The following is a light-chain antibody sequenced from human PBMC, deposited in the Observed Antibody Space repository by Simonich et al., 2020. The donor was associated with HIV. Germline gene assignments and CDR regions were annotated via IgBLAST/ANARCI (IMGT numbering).Light chain of an antibody. CDR3: QQYNSHFPT. CDR1: ESISSW. J-gene: IGKJ1*01. Sequence: DIQMTQSPSTLSASVGDRVTITCRASESISSWLAWYQQKSGKAPKLLIYKASSLESGVPSTFSGSGSGTEFTLTISSLQPDDFATYYCQQYNSHFPTFGQGTKVEIK. V-gene: IGKV1-5*03. CDR2: KAS.